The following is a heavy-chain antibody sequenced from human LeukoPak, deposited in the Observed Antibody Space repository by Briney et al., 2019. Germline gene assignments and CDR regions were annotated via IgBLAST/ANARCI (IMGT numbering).Heavy chain of an antibody. D-gene: IGHD6-19*01. CDR2: INPNSGDT. J-gene: IGHJ4*02. V-gene: IGHV1-2*06. CDR1: GYTFTGYY. Sequence: VASVKVSCKASGYTFTGYYMHWVRQAPGQGLEWMGRINPNSGDTNYAQKFQGRVTMTRDTSISTAYMELSRLRSDDTAVYYCARDLPVAGNNHFDYWGQGTLVTVSS. CDR3: ARDLPVAGNNHFDY.